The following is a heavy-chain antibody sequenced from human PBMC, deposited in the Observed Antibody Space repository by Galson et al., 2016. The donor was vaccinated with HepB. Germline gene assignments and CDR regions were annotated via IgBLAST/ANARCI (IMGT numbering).Heavy chain of an antibody. V-gene: IGHV3-30*18. CDR2: ISYDGSNK. CDR1: GFTFSSYG. CDR3: AKDHAFLGLYFYGMDV. J-gene: IGHJ6*02. D-gene: IGHD3-9*01. Sequence: SLRLSCAASGFTFSSYGMHWVRQAPGKGLEWVAVISYDGSNKYYADSVRGRFTISRDNSKNTRYLQMNSLRAEDTAVYYCAKDHAFLGLYFYGMDVWGQGTTVTVSS.